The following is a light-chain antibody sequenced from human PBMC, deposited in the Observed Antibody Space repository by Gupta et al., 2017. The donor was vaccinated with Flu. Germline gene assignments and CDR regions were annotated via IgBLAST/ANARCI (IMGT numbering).Light chain of an antibody. CDR1: SSDIGTYNR. CDR3: TSYTSSSTYV. CDR2: EVS. J-gene: IGLJ1*01. Sequence: SSDIGTYNRVSWYQQPPGTAPKLMIYEVSNRPSGVPDRFSASKSGNTASLTISGLQGEDEADYYCTSYTSSSTYVFGTGTKVTVL. V-gene: IGLV2-18*02.